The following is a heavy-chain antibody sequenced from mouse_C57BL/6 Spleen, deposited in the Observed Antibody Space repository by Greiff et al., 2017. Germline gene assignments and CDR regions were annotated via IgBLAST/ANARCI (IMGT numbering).Heavy chain of an antibody. Sequence: VQLQQSGAELVRPGASVKLSCTASGFNIKDDYMHWVKQRPEQGLEWIGWIDPENGDTEYASKFQGKATITADTSSNTAYLQLSSLTAVDTAVYNCATTVVSPMDYWGQGTSVTVSS. J-gene: IGHJ4*01. CDR2: IDPENGDT. D-gene: IGHD1-1*01. CDR3: ATTVVSPMDY. CDR1: GFNIKDDY. V-gene: IGHV14-4*01.